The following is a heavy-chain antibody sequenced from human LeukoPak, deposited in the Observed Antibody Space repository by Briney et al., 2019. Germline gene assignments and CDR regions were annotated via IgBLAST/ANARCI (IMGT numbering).Heavy chain of an antibody. D-gene: IGHD2-21*02. Sequence: GGSLRLSCAASGFTLSGYFMSWVRQAPGEGLEWVASIKGDGSEKYYVDSVKGRFTISRDNSKNTLYLQMNSLRAEDTAVYYCAKDSARVVVTAIYDYWGQGTLVTVSS. V-gene: IGHV3-7*03. CDR2: IKGDGSEK. CDR1: GFTLSGYF. CDR3: AKDSARVVVTAIYDY. J-gene: IGHJ4*02.